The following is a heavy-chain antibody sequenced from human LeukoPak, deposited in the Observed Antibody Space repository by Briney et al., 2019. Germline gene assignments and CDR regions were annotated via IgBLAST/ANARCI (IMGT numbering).Heavy chain of an antibody. V-gene: IGHV1-18*01. CDR3: ARVSDTSMVTPGFDS. CDR1: GYNFNRYS. CDR2: VSTSNGAT. D-gene: IGHD5-18*01. Sequence: ASVKASCKTSGYNFNRYSITWVRQAPGQGLEWMGWVSTSNGATNYAEKFQGRVTMTTETATKTAYLELRRLTSGDTAMYFCARVSDTSMVTPGFDSWGQGTLVTVS. J-gene: IGHJ4*02.